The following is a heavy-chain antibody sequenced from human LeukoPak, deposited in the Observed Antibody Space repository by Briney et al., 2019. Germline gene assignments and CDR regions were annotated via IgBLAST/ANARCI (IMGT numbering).Heavy chain of an antibody. V-gene: IGHV4-38-2*01. CDR3: ARVFLAGSYSIDY. Sequence: SETLSLTCAVFGYSISSGYYWGWIRQPPGKGLEWIGSIYHSGSTHYNPSLKSRVTISVDTSKNQFSLKLSSVTAADTAVYYCARVFLAGSYSIDYWGQGTLVTVSS. J-gene: IGHJ4*02. CDR1: GYSISSGYY. D-gene: IGHD3-10*01. CDR2: IYHSGST.